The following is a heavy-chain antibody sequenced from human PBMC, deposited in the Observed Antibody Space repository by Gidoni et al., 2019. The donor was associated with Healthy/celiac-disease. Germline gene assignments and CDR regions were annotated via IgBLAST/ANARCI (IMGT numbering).Heavy chain of an antibody. J-gene: IGHJ3*02. D-gene: IGHD6-19*01. CDR3: ARVKYSSGWPLAFDI. CDR2: INAGNGNT. V-gene: IGHV1-3*01. Sequence: QVQLVQSGAEVKKPGASVKVSCKASGYTFTSYAMHWVRQAPGQRLEWMGWINAGNGNTKYSQKFQGRVTITRDTSASTAYMELSSLRSEDTAVYYCARVKYSSGWPLAFDIWGQGTMVTVSS. CDR1: GYTFTSYA.